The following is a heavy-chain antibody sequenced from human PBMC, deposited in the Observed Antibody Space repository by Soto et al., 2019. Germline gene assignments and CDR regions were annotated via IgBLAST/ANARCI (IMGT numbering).Heavy chain of an antibody. D-gene: IGHD3-9*01. J-gene: IGHJ6*02. CDR1: GGSISSYY. CDR3: ARVVRDYDILTGLYGMDV. V-gene: IGHV4-59*01. Sequence: PSETLSLTCTVSGGSISSYYWSWIRQPPGKGLEWIGYIYYSGSTNYNPSLKSRVTISVDTSKNQFSLKLSSVTAADTAVYYCARVVRDYDILTGLYGMDVWGQGTTVTAP. CDR2: IYYSGST.